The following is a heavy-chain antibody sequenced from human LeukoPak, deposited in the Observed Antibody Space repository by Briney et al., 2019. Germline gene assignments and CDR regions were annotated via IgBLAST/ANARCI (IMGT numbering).Heavy chain of an antibody. Sequence: SETLSLTCTVSGASISSYYWSWIRQPPGKGLEWIGYIYTSGSTNYNPSLKSRVTISVDTSKNQFSLKLSSVTAADTAVYYCARQSGSSRWFDPWGQGTLVTVSS. J-gene: IGHJ5*02. V-gene: IGHV4-4*09. CDR1: GASISSYY. D-gene: IGHD6-6*01. CDR3: ARQSGSSRWFDP. CDR2: IYTSGST.